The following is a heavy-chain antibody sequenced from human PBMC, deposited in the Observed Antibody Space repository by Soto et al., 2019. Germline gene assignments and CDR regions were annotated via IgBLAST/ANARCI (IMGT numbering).Heavy chain of an antibody. Sequence: PSETLSLTGAVYGGSFSGYYWSWIRQPPGKGLEWIGEINHSGSTNYNPSLKSRVNISVDTSKKQFSLKLSSVTAADTAVYYCARARRFYGMDVWGQGTTVTVSS. CDR1: GGSFSGYY. V-gene: IGHV4-34*01. CDR3: ARARRFYGMDV. D-gene: IGHD6-25*01. J-gene: IGHJ6*02. CDR2: INHSGST.